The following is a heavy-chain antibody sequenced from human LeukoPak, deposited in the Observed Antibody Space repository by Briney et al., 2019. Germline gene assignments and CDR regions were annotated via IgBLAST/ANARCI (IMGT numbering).Heavy chain of an antibody. V-gene: IGHV3-7*01. CDR1: GFTFSNYW. CDR2: INQGGSEK. CDR3: ARDRVGASTR. D-gene: IGHD1-26*01. J-gene: IGHJ4*02. Sequence: PGGSLRLSCAASGFTFSNYWMSWLRQAPGKGLEWVANINQGGSEKYSVDSVKGRFTTSRDNAKNSLYPQMNSLRAEDTGVYYCARDRVGASTRWGQGTLLTVSS.